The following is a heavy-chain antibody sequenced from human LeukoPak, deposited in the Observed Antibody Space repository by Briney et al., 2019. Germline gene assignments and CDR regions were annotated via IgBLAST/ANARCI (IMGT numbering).Heavy chain of an antibody. V-gene: IGHV4-34*01. D-gene: IGHD3-22*01. CDR3: ARLDSSGYLY. J-gene: IGHJ4*02. CDR2: INHSGST. Sequence: SETLSLTCAVYGGSFSGYYWSWIRQPPGKGLEWIGEINHSGSTNYNPSLKSRVTISVDTSKNQFSLKLSSVTAADTAVYYCARLDSSGYLYWNQGTLVTVSS. CDR1: GGSFSGYY.